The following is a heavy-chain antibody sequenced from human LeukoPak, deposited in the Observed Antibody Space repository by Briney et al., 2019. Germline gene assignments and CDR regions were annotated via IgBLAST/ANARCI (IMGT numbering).Heavy chain of an antibody. J-gene: IGHJ4*02. Sequence: GSLRLSCAASGFTFSSYSMNWVRQAPGKGLEWIGEINHSGSTNYNPSLKSRVTISVDTSKNQFSLKLSSVTAADTAVYYCARYCSSTSCPDILTGGFDYWGQGTLVTVSS. CDR1: GFTFSSYS. CDR2: INHSGST. V-gene: IGHV4-34*01. D-gene: IGHD2-2*01. CDR3: ARYCSSTSCPDILTGGFDY.